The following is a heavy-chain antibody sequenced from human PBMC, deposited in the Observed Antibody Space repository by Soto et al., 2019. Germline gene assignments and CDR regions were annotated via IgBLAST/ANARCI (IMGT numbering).Heavy chain of an antibody. V-gene: IGHV3-30*18. CDR1: GVTFSSYA. CDR2: IWDDGSNK. J-gene: IGHJ4*02. D-gene: IGHD3-10*01. Sequence: QVQLVESGGGVVQPGRSLRLSCAASGVTFSSYAMHWVRQAPGNGLEWVAVIWDDGSNKNYADSVKGRFTISRDNSKNTLYLQMNSLRTEDTAVYYCPKARNGSGTYSSFDYWGQGILVTVSS. CDR3: PKARNGSGTYSSFDY.